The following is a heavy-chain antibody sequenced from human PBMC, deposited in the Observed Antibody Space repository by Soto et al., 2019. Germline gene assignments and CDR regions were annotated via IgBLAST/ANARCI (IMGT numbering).Heavy chain of an antibody. Sequence: QVTLKESGPALVKPTETLTLTCAVSGFPLTNARLGVGWIRQSPGEAPEWLAHIFSNDEKAYKTSLKSRLSISRDSSRSRVILTMTNLDPADAATYFCARIRRYNGYVDFAFWGQGTLVTVSS. D-gene: IGHD5-12*01. CDR1: GFPLTNARLG. CDR2: IFSNDEK. J-gene: IGHJ1*01. CDR3: ARIRRYNGYVDFAF. V-gene: IGHV2-26*02.